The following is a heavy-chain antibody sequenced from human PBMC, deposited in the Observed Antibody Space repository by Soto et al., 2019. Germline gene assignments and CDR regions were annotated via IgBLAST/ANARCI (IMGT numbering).Heavy chain of an antibody. Sequence: ASVKVSCKASGYTFTSYAMHWVRQAPGQRLEWMGWINDGNGNTKYSQKIKGRVTITRDTSASTAYMELSSLRSEDTAIYYCKLVPAGCSSTSCYLSYFDYWGQGTQVTVSS. V-gene: IGHV1-3*01. CDR2: INDGNGNT. D-gene: IGHD2-2*01. J-gene: IGHJ4*02. CDR1: GYTFTSYA. CDR3: KLVPAGCSSTSCYLSYFDY.